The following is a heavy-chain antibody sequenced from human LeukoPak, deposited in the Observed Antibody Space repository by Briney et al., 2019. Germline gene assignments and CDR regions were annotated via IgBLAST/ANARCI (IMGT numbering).Heavy chain of an antibody. J-gene: IGHJ4*02. D-gene: IGHD3-22*01. Sequence: SVKVSCKASGGTFSSYAISWVRQAPGQGLEWMGRIIPIFGTANYAQKFQGRVTITADESTSTAYMELSSLRSEDTAVYYCARASYYYDGSSYFYYFDYWGQGTLVPVSS. CDR3: ARASYYYDGSSYFYYFDY. CDR2: IIPIFGTA. V-gene: IGHV1-69*13. CDR1: GGTFSSYA.